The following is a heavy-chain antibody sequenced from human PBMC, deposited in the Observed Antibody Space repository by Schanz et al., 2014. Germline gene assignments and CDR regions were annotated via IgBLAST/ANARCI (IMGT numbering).Heavy chain of an antibody. CDR3: AKEGSIYWDRSVDY. CDR1: GFTVSNNY. V-gene: IGHV3-30*18. J-gene: IGHJ4*02. Sequence: VQLVESGGGLVQPGGSLRLSCAASGFTVSNNYMSWVRQAPGKGLEWVTVISYDGNTKYYADSVKGRFTISRDNSKNTLYLQMNSLRPEDTAVYYCAKEGSIYWDRSVDYWGQGTLVTVSS. CDR2: ISYDGNTK. D-gene: IGHD1-26*01.